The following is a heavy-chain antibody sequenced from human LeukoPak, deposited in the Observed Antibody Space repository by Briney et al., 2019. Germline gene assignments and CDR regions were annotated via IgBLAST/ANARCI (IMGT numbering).Heavy chain of an antibody. CDR1: GFSFISYG. CDR3: AKRPADYGDYVSYFDY. V-gene: IGHV3-30*18. CDR2: ISADGRSK. J-gene: IGHJ4*02. D-gene: IGHD4-17*01. Sequence: GGSLRLSCAASGFSFISYGMHWVRQAPGKGLEWVGVISADGRSKDYADSVKGRFTISRDNSKDTLYLQMNSLRDEDTAVYYCAKRPADYGDYVSYFDYWGQGTLVTVSS.